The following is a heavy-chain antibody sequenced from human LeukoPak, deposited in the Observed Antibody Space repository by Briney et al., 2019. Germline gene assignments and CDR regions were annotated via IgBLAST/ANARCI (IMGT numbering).Heavy chain of an antibody. CDR1: GGSITSGSYY. Sequence: SETLSLTCTVSGGSITSGSYYWGWIRQPPGKGLEWIGNIYYSGSTYYNPSLKSRVTISEDTSKNQFSLKLTSVTAADTAVYYCATLDRNSQYFDYWGQGTLVTVSS. CDR2: IYYSGST. D-gene: IGHD4-23*01. J-gene: IGHJ4*02. V-gene: IGHV4-39*01. CDR3: ATLDRNSQYFDY.